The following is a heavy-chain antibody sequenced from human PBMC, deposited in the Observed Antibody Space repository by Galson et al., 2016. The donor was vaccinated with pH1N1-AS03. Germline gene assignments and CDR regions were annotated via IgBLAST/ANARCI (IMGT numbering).Heavy chain of an antibody. D-gene: IGHD1-14*01. J-gene: IGHJ2*01. V-gene: IGHV4-39*01. CDR2: VSFSGTT. Sequence: ETLSLTCSVFGGSINISPYNWGWIRQSPGKGLEWLGSVSFSGTTYYNPSLKRRVSTSRDTSENNISLTLSSVTATDTAVYYCARQAEGRMLTLRHRYFDFWGRGIRVTVSS. CDR3: ARQAEGRMLTLRHRYFDF. CDR1: GGSINISPYN.